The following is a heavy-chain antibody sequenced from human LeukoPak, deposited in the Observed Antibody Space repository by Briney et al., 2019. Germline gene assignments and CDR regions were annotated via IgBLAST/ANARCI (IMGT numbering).Heavy chain of an antibody. V-gene: IGHV1-69*01. CDR3: ATEGDCSGGSCYSYFDY. CDR1: GGTFSSYA. Sequence: ASVKVSCKASGGTFSSYAISWVRQAPGQGLEWMGGIISIFGTANYAQKFQGRVTITADESTSTAFMELSSLRSEDTAVYYCATEGDCSGGSCYSYFDYWGQGTLVTVSS. D-gene: IGHD2-15*01. CDR2: IISIFGTA. J-gene: IGHJ4*02.